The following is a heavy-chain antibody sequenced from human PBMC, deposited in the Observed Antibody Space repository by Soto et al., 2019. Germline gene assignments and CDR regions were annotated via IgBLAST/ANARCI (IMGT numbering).Heavy chain of an antibody. D-gene: IGHD6-6*01. V-gene: IGHV1-69*13. CDR1: GGTFSSYA. Sequence: SVKVSCKASGGTFSSYAISWVRQAPGQGLEWMGGIIPIFGTAKYAQKFQGRVTITADESTSTAYMELSSLRSEDTAVYYCARDPPPYSSSSDYWAQGTLVTVSS. CDR3: ARDPPPYSSSSDY. CDR2: IIPIFGTA. J-gene: IGHJ4*02.